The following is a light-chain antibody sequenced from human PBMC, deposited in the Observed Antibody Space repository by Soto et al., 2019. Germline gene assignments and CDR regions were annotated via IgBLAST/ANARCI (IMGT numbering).Light chain of an antibody. V-gene: IGLV2-8*01. CDR3: KSYAGSNTDV. J-gene: IGLJ1*01. CDR2: EVV. CDR1: KNDIGVYDF. Sequence: QSVLTQPPSASGSPGQSVTISCTGTKNDIGVYDFVSWYQHHPGKAPRLIIYEVVQRPSGGPDRFSGSKFGNTASLTVSGLQAADGADYFCKSYAGSNTDVFGSGTKVTVL.